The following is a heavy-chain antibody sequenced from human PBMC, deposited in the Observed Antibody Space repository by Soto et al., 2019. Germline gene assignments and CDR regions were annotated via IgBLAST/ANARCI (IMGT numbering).Heavy chain of an antibody. CDR2: IYYSGFT. CDR1: GGSITRGGYY. Sequence: ALSVTCSVSGGSITRGGYYWSWIRQHPGKGLEWIGYIYYSGFTYYNPSLKSRVTISVDTSKNQFSLKRRSVTGADTAVYYCARSVFAWGQGTLVNVSS. D-gene: IGHD3-10*02. CDR3: ARSVFA. V-gene: IGHV4-31*03. J-gene: IGHJ4*02.